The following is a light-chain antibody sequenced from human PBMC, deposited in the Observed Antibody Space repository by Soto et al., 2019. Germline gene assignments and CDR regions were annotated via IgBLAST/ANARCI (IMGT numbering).Light chain of an antibody. CDR1: QSLFATCNNPPC. J-gene: IGKJ2*01. CDR2: WAS. CDR3: QHFFSPPFP. V-gene: IGKV4-1*01. Sequence: DLVMTQSPDSLAVSLGEGATINCKSSQSLFATCNNPPCFAWYQHNPGQPPTMLILWASTRESGVPDRFSGRGSGTDFTLTISSLQAEDAAVYYCQHFFSPPFPFGQGTKLEIK.